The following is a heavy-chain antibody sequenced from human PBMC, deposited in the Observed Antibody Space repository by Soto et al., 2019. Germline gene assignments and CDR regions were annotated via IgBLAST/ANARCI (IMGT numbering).Heavy chain of an antibody. V-gene: IGHV4-34*01. D-gene: IGHD2-15*01. CDR1: GGSFSGYY. Sequence: QVQLQQWGAGLLKPSETLSLTCAVYGGSFSGYYWSWTRQPPGKGLEWIGEINHSGSTNYNPSLKSRVTISVDMSKNQFSLKLSSVTAADTAVYYCARGWGYCSGGSCYKDYYYYMDVWGKGTTVTVSS. J-gene: IGHJ6*03. CDR2: INHSGST. CDR3: ARGWGYCSGGSCYKDYYYYMDV.